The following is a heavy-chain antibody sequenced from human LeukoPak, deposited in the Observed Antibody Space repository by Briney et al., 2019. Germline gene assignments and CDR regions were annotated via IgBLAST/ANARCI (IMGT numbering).Heavy chain of an antibody. Sequence: GGSLRPSCAASGFTFSSYAMHWVRQAPGKGLEYVSAISSNGGSTYYANSVKGRFTISRDNSKNTLYLQMGSLRAEDMAVYYCARGGGSSTQPAFDIWGQGTMVTVSS. CDR3: ARGGGSSTQPAFDI. CDR2: ISSNGGST. CDR1: GFTFSSYA. J-gene: IGHJ3*02. D-gene: IGHD1-26*01. V-gene: IGHV3-64*01.